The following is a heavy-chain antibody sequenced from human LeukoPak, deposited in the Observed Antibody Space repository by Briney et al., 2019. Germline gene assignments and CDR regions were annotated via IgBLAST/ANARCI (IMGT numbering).Heavy chain of an antibody. CDR1: GYTSTSYG. V-gene: IGHV1-18*01. J-gene: IGHJ4*02. CDR2: ISAYNGNT. D-gene: IGHD6-19*01. CDR3: ARDLNPFQEQWLLRSDY. Sequence: ASVKVSCKASGYTSTSYGISWVRQAPGQGLEWMGWISAYNGNTNYAQKLQGRVTMTTDTSTSTAYMELRSLRSDDTAVYYCARDLNPFQEQWLLRSDYWGQGTLVTVSS.